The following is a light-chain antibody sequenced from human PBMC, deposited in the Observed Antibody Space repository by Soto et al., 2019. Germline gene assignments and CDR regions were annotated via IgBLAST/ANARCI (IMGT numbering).Light chain of an antibody. CDR3: QKYKNAPFT. V-gene: IGKV1-27*01. CDR1: QGSSNF. J-gene: IGKJ3*01. CDR2: GAT. Sequence: DIQMTQSPSSLSASVGDRVTITCRASQGSSNFLAWYQQKPGKVPKLLIYGATTLQSGVPSRFSGSGSGTDFTLTVTSLQSEDFATYYWQKYKNAPFTFGPGTKVDV.